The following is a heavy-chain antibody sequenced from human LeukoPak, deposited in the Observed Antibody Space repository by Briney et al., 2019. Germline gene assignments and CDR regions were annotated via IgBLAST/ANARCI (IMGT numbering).Heavy chain of an antibody. J-gene: IGHJ3*02. V-gene: IGHV3-53*01. CDR1: GFTVSSNY. CDR2: IYSGGST. CDR3: AASIKVVVDAFDT. D-gene: IGHD2-15*01. Sequence: GGSLRLSCAASGFTVSSNYMTWVRQAPGKGLEWVSVIYSGGSTYYADSVKGRFTISRDNSKNTLYLQMNSLRAEDTAVYYCAASIKVVVDAFDTWGQGTMVTVSS.